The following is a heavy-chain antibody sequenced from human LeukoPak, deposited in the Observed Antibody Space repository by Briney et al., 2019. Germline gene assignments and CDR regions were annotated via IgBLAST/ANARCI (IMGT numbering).Heavy chain of an antibody. D-gene: IGHD3-3*01. J-gene: IGHJ6*02. CDR1: GFTFSSYS. CDR3: AVFLEWQGATYYGMDV. Sequence: SGGSLRLSCAASGFTFSSYSMNWVRQAPGKGLEWVSYISRSSRTIYYADSVKGRFTISRDNAKNSLYLQMNRLRDEDTAVYYCAVFLEWQGATYYGMDVWGQGTTVTVSS. CDR2: ISRSSRTI. V-gene: IGHV3-48*02.